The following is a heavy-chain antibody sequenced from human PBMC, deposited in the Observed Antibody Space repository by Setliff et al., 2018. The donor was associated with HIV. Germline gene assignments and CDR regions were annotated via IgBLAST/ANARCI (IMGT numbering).Heavy chain of an antibody. CDR3: ARAPGAYYYDSSGYPIGIRFDY. CDR2: IYTSGST. Sequence: TLSLTCTVSGCSISSGSYYWSWMRQPAGKGLEWIGHIYTSGSTNYNPSLKSRVTISVDTSKNQFSLKLSSVTAADTAVYYCARAPGAYYYDSSGYPIGIRFDYWGQGTLVTVSS. J-gene: IGHJ4*02. V-gene: IGHV4-61*09. D-gene: IGHD3-22*01. CDR1: GCSISSGSYY.